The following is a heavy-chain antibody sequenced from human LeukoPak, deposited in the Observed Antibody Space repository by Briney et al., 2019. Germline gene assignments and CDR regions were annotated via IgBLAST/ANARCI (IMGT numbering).Heavy chain of an antibody. CDR2: IYTSGGT. Sequence: SETLSLTCTVAGGSISSYYWSWIRQPAGKGLEWIGRIYTSGGTNYNPSLKSRVTMSVDTSKNQFSLKLSSVTAADTAVYYCASIHDSSDYLAPRYAFDIWGQGTMVTVSS. CDR1: GGSISSYY. V-gene: IGHV4-4*07. D-gene: IGHD3-22*01. J-gene: IGHJ3*02. CDR3: ASIHDSSDYLAPRYAFDI.